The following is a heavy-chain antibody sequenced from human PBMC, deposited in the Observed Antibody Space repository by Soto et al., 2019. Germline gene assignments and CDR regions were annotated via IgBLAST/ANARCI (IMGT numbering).Heavy chain of an antibody. CDR1: GVSFSGYY. D-gene: IGHD2-15*01. J-gene: IGHJ3*02. Sequence: TSETLSHTCAFYGVSFSGYYWILIRQPPGKGLEWIGEIYHSGSTYYNPSLKSRVTISVDTSKNQFSLKLSSATAADTAVYYCARQGWDAFDIWGQGTMVTVSS. V-gene: IGHV4-34*01. CDR3: ARQGWDAFDI. CDR2: IYHSGST.